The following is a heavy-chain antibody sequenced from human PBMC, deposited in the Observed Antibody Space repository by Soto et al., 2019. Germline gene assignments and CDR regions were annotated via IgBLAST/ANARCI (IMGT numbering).Heavy chain of an antibody. J-gene: IGHJ6*02. CDR1: GFTFSNYW. CDR3: AISPGSSSWAHYYYYGMDV. V-gene: IGHV3-7*01. CDR2: IKQDGSEK. Sequence: QTGGSLRLSCAASGFTFSNYWMTWARQAPGKGLEWVANIKQDGSEKYYVGSVKGRFTISRDNARNSVFLQMNSLRAEDTAVYYCAISPGSSSWAHYYYYGMDVWGQGTTVTVSS. D-gene: IGHD6-13*01.